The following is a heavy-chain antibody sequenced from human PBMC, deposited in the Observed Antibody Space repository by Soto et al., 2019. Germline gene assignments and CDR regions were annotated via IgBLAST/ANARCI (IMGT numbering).Heavy chain of an antibody. V-gene: IGHV4-34*01. CDR3: ARGGRLHLIPTTISYNTDS. CDR2: INHSGST. Sequence: SETLSLTCAVYGGSFSGYYWSWIRQPPGKGLEWIGEINHSGSTNYNPSLKSRVTISVDMSKNQFSLKLSSVTAADTAVYYCARGGRLHLIPTTISYNTDSRRHGPLVTVYS. J-gene: IGHJ5*01. CDR1: GGSFSGYY. D-gene: IGHD1-1*01.